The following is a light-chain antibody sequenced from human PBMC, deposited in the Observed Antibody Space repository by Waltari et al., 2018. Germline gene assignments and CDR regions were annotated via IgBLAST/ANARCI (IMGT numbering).Light chain of an antibody. CDR1: SSHIGAGYD. J-gene: IGLJ2*01. V-gene: IGLV1-40*01. CDR3: QSYDSSLSGSV. Sequence: QPVLTPPPSVSGAPGQRVTISCPGSSSHIGAGYDVHWYQQLPGTAPKLLIYGNSNRPSGVPDRFSGSKSGTSASLAITGLQAEDEADYYCQSYDSSLSGSVFGGGTKLTVL. CDR2: GNS.